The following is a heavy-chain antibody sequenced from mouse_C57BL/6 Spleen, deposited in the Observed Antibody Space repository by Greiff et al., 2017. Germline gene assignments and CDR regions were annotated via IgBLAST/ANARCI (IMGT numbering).Heavy chain of an antibody. J-gene: IGHJ3*01. D-gene: IGHD2-3*01. V-gene: IGHV1-82*01. CDR3: ARSFDGYYWFAY. CDR1: GYTFSSSW. CDR2: IYPGDGDT. Sequence: QVQLQQSGPELVKPGASVKISCKASGYTFSSSWMNWVKQRPGKGLEWSGRIYPGDGDTNNNGKFKGKATLTADQSSSTAYMQLSSMTSEDSAVYFCARSFDGYYWFAYWGQGTLVTVSA.